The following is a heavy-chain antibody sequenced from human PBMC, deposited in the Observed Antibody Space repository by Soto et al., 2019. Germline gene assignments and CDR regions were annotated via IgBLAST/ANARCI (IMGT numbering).Heavy chain of an antibody. J-gene: IGHJ4*02. CDR2: ISGSGGST. V-gene: IGHV3-23*01. Sequence: PGGSLRLSCAASGFTFSSYAMSWVRQAPEKGLEWVSAISGSGGSTYYADSVKGRFTISRDNSKNTLYLQMNSLRAEDTAVYYCAKDSSSSWYGASDYWGQGTLVTVSS. D-gene: IGHD6-13*01. CDR3: AKDSSSSWYGASDY. CDR1: GFTFSSYA.